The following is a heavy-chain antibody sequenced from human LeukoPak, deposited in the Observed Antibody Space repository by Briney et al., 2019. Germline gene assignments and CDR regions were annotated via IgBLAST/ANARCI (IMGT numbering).Heavy chain of an antibody. CDR2: INPNSGGT. CDR3: ARGRYFWGQGGYNNPPFDY. J-gene: IGHJ4*02. CDR1: GYTFTGYY. D-gene: IGHD5-24*01. Sequence: ASVKVSCKASGYTFTGYYMHWVRQAPGQGLEWMGWINPNSGGTNYAQKFQGRVTMTRDTSISTAYMELSRLRSDDTAVYYCARGRYFWGQGGYNNPPFDYWGQGTLVTVSS. V-gene: IGHV1-2*02.